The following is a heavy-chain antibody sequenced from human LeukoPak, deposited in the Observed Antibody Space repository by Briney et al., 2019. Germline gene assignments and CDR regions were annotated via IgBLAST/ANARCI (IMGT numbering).Heavy chain of an antibody. V-gene: IGHV1-2*02. CDR3: ARDRGGGNWVY. D-gene: IGHD2-15*01. CDR2: LKVNTGGT. J-gene: IGHJ4*02. Sequence: ASVTVSSTASGYTFVDYYIDWMRQAPGQRLEWMGWLKVNTGGTDYAQKFQGRVTMTRDTSISTAYMELSRLKSDDTAVYYCARDRGGGNWVYWGLGTLVTVSS. CDR1: GYTFVDYY.